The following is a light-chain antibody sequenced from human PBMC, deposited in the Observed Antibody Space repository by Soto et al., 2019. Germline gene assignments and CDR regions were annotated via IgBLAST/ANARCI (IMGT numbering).Light chain of an antibody. CDR1: SSDVGSYYY. CDR2: EVS. CDR3: SSYAGSNTVA. V-gene: IGLV2-8*01. J-gene: IGLJ2*01. Sequence: QSVLTQPPSASGSPGQSVTISCTGTSSDVGSYYYVSWYQQHPGKAPKLMIYEVSKRPSRVPDRFSGSKSGNTASLTVSGLQAEDEADYYCSSYAGSNTVAFGGGTKVTVL.